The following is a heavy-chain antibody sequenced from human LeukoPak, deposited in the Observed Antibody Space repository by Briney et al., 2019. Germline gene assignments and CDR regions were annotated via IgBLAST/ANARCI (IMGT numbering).Heavy chain of an antibody. CDR2: ISGGGGYT. V-gene: IGHV3-23*01. CDR3: AKPAVAGFRPCYFDY. CDR1: GLTFNNYA. D-gene: IGHD6-19*01. Sequence: GGSLRLSCAASGLTFNNYAMSWVRQAPGKGLEWVSGISGGGGYTYYADSVKGRFTISRDNSKNTLYLQMNSLRAEDTAVYYCAKPAVAGFRPCYFDYWGQGTLVTVSS. J-gene: IGHJ4*02.